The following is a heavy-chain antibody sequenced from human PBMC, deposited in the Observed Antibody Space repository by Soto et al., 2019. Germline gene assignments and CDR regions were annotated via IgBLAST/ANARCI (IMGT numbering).Heavy chain of an antibody. CDR2: IIPIFGTA. D-gene: IGHD6-19*01. J-gene: IGHJ5*02. V-gene: IGHV1-69*13. CDR1: GGTFSSYA. Sequence: SVKVSCKASGGTFSSYAISWVRQAPGQGLEWMGGIIPIFGTANYAQKFQGRVTITADESTSTACMELSSLRSEDTAVYYCARGEVPSLIAVAGTGGNWFDPWGQGTLVTVSS. CDR3: ARGEVPSLIAVAGTGGNWFDP.